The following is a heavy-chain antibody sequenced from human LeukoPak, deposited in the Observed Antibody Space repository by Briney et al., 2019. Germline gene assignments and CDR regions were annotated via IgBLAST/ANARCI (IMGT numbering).Heavy chain of an antibody. V-gene: IGHV5-51*01. CDR1: GYSFTSYW. D-gene: IGHD3-10*01. CDR3: ARGGSTMVTPYYFDY. J-gene: IGHJ4*02. CDR2: IYPGDSDT. Sequence: GESLKISCKGSGYSFTSYWIGWVRQMPGTGLEWMGIIYPGDSDTRYSPSFQGQVTISADMSISTAYLQWSSLKASDTAMYYCARGGSTMVTPYYFDYWGQGTLVTVSS.